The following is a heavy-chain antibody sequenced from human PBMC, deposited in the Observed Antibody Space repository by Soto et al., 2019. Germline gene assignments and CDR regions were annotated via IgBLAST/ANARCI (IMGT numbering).Heavy chain of an antibody. J-gene: IGHJ5*02. Sequence: GSLRLSCAASGFTFSGSAMHWVRQASGKGLEWVGRIRSKANSYATAYAASVKGRFTISRDDSKNTAYLQMNSLKTEDTAVYYCAKAALYSSSSSWFDPWGQGTLVTVSS. CDR1: GFTFSGSA. V-gene: IGHV3-73*01. CDR3: AKAALYSSSSSWFDP. CDR2: IRSKANSYAT. D-gene: IGHD6-6*01.